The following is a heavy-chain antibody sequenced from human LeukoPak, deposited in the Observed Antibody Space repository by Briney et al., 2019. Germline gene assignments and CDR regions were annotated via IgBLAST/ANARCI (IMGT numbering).Heavy chain of an antibody. CDR1: GFTFGDYA. CDR2: IRSKAYGGTT. J-gene: IGHJ4*02. V-gene: IGHV3-49*03. Sequence: GGSLRLSCTASGFTFGDYAMSWFRQAPGKGLEWVGFIRSKAYGGTTEYAASVKGRFTISRDDSKSIAYLQMNSLKIEDTAVYYCTRRNRAAGSYYYWGQGTLVTVSS. CDR3: TRRNRAAGSYYY. D-gene: IGHD3-10*01.